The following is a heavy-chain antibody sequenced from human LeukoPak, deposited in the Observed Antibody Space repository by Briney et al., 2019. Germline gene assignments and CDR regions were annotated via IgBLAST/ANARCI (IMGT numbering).Heavy chain of an antibody. Sequence: SETLSLTCAVYGGSFSGYYWSWIRQPPGKGLEWIGEINHSGSTNYNPSLKSRVTISVDTSKNQFSLKLSSVTAADTAVYYCARHGFSSSWSWFDPWGQGTLVTVSS. CDR3: ARHGFSSSWSWFDP. CDR1: GGSFSGYY. J-gene: IGHJ5*02. D-gene: IGHD6-13*01. V-gene: IGHV4-34*01. CDR2: INHSGST.